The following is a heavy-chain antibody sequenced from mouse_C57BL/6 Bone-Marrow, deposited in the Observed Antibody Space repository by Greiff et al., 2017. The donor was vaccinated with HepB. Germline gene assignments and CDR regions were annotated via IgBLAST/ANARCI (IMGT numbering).Heavy chain of an antibody. CDR1: GFSLTSYG. CDR2: IWRGGST. CDR3: AKKGDYGRDYAMDY. J-gene: IGHJ4*01. Sequence: QVQLKESGPGLVQPSQSLSITCTVSGFSLTSYGVHWVRQSPGKGLEWLGVIWRGGSTDYNAAFMSRLSITKDNSKSQVFFKMNSLQADDTAIYYCAKKGDYGRDYAMDYWGQGTSVTVSS. V-gene: IGHV2-5*01. D-gene: IGHD1-1*01.